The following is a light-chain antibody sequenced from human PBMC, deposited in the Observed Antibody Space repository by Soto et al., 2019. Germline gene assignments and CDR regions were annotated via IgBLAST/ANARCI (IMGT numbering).Light chain of an antibody. Sequence: QSALTQPASVSGSPGQSIAISCTGTSSDVGGYDYVSWYQQQPDKAPKLMIYEVTKRPSGVSNRFSGSKSGNTASLTISGLQAEDEADYYGSSRTSGSTRVFGTGTKVTVL. V-gene: IGLV2-14*01. CDR2: EVT. J-gene: IGLJ1*01. CDR3: SSRTSGSTRV. CDR1: SSDVGGYDY.